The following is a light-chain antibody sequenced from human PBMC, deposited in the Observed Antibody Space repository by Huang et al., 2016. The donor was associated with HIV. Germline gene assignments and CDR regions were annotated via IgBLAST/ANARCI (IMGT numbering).Light chain of an antibody. CDR1: QDISNY. V-gene: IGKV1-33*01. Sequence: DIQMTQSPSSLSASVGDRVTIPCQASQDISNYLNWYQQKPGKVPKVLIYHASSLETGVPARFSGNGSGTDFRLTISSLQPEDIATYYCQQYDNLYTFGQGTKLEIK. CDR2: HAS. CDR3: QQYDNLYT. J-gene: IGKJ2*01.